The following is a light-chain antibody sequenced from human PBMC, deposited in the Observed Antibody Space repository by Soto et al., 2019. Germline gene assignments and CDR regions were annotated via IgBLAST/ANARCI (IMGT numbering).Light chain of an antibody. Sequence: QSALTQPASVSGSPGQSIAFSCSGTSSDIGSYNYVSWHQQHPGKAPKLMIYDVTNRPPGVSDRLSGSKSGNTASLTISGLQPEDEADYYCSSYTSSNTYVFGTGTKLTV. V-gene: IGLV2-14*03. CDR3: SSYTSSNTYV. CDR2: DVT. CDR1: SSDIGSYNY. J-gene: IGLJ1*01.